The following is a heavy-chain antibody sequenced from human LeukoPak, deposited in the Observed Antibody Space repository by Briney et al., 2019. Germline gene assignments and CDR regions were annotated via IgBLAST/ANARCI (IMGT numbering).Heavy chain of an antibody. CDR2: IYPGDSDT. CDR1: GYSFTSYW. CDR3: ARVGSYYDSSGIPYYYYGMDV. J-gene: IGHJ6*02. D-gene: IGHD3-22*01. Sequence: GESLKISCKGSGYSFTSYWIGWVRQMPGKGLEWMGIIYPGDSDTRYSPSFQGQVTISADKSISTAYLQWSSLKASDTAMYYCARVGSYYDSSGIPYYYYGMDVWGQGTTVTVSS. V-gene: IGHV5-51*01.